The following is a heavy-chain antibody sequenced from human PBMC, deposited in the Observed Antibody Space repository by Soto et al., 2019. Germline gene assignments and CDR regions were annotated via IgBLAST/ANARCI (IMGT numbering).Heavy chain of an antibody. CDR2: ITDNGGST. V-gene: IGHV3-23*01. D-gene: IGHD4-17*01. CDR3: AKERATTTAFDY. Sequence: EVQLLESGGGWVQAGGSLRLSCAASGFTFSRDGMSWVRQAPGKGLEWVSLITDNGGSTYYADSVKGRFTISRDNTKNTLFLQMNSLRSEDTAVYYCAKERATTTAFDYWGQGALVTVSS. J-gene: IGHJ4*02. CDR1: GFTFSRDG.